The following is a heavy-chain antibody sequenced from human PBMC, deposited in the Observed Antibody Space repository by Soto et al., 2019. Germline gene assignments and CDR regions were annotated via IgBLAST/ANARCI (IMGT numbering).Heavy chain of an antibody. CDR3: ARDDCTNGVCYIGY. D-gene: IGHD2-8*01. CDR1: GYYFISYG. J-gene: IGHJ4*02. CDR2: INAYNGYT. Sequence: GATVKVPCKAFGYYFISYGINWVRQAPGQGLEWMGWINAYNGYTNDAQKLQGRVTLTADTSTSTAYMELRSLRSDDTAVYFCARDDCTNGVCYIGYWGQGTLVTVSS. V-gene: IGHV1-18*04.